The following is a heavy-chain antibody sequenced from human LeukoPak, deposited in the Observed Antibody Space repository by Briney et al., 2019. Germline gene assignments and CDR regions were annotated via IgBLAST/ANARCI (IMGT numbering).Heavy chain of an antibody. CDR2: IAAHNGST. CDR3: ARDYRLDCGGDCYVRMVY. D-gene: IGHD2-21*02. Sequence: ASVKLSCKTSGYTFSSYGISWVRQAPGQGLEWMGWIAAHNGSTNHAHKFQGRVTMTTDKSTSTVYMQLRSLRSDDTAVYFCARDYRLDCGGDCYVRMVYWGQKPRVSVSS. CDR1: GYTFSSYG. J-gene: IGHJ4*02. V-gene: IGHV1-18*01.